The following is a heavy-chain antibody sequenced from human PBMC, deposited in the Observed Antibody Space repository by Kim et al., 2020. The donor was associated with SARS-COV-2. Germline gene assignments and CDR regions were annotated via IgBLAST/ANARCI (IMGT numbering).Heavy chain of an antibody. J-gene: IGHJ6*02. D-gene: IGHD3-3*01. CDR1: GYTFTGYY. V-gene: IGHV1-2*02. Sequence: ASVKVSCKASGYTFTGYYMHWVRQAPGQGLEWMGWINPNSGGTNYAQKFQGRVTMTRDTSISTAYMELSRLRSDDTAVYYCASGARIDFWSCYYTPPFMDVWGQGTTVTVSS. CDR3: ASGARIDFWSCYYTPPFMDV. CDR2: INPNSGGT.